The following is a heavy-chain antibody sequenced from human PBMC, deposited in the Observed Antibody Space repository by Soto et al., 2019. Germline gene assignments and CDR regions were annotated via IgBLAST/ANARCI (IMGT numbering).Heavy chain of an antibody. D-gene: IGHD4-17*01. Sequence: GASVKVSCKASGYIFSTCGIQWVHQAPGQSLEWMGWINAGSGDTKYSQKFQGRITITRDTSADTAYMELTSLRPEDTAIYYCARRSPFYGIDYWGQGTLVTVSS. CDR1: GYIFSTCG. CDR3: ARRSPFYGIDY. CDR2: INAGSGDT. J-gene: IGHJ4*02. V-gene: IGHV1-3*01.